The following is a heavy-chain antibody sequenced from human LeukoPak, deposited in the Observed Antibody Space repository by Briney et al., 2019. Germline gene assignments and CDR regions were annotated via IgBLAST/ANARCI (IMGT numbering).Heavy chain of an antibody. V-gene: IGHV4-34*01. CDR3: ARRLSAVVVVVAATHFDY. CDR2: INHSGST. CDR1: GGSFSGYY. Sequence: SETLSLTCAVYGGSFSGYYWSWIRQPPGKGLEWIGEINHSGSTNYNPSLKSRVTISVDTSKNQFSLKLSSVTAADTAVYYCARRLSAVVVVVAATHFDYWGQGTLVTVSS. J-gene: IGHJ4*02. D-gene: IGHD2-15*01.